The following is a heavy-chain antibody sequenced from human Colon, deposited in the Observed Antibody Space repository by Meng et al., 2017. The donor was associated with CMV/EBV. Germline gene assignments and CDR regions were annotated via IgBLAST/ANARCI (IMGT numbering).Heavy chain of an antibody. Sequence: SETLSLTCTVSGGSISSSSVYWGWIRQPPGGGLEWIGSINHSGNTYRNPSLWGRVSMSVDTSKNQFSLNLSPVTAADTSIYYCARPSDNGWYYFDSWGQGTLVTVSS. J-gene: IGHJ4*02. CDR1: GGSISSSSVY. D-gene: IGHD6-19*01. V-gene: IGHV4-39*01. CDR3: ARPSDNGWYYFDS. CDR2: INHSGNT.